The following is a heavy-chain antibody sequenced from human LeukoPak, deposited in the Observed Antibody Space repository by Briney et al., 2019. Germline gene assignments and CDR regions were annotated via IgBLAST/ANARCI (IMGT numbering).Heavy chain of an antibody. CDR3: ARAYSSSFFSFYSFDY. V-gene: IGHV1-8*01. CDR1: GYTFTSYD. Sequence: ASVKVSCKASGYTFTSYDINWVRQATGQGLEWMGWMNPNSGNTGYAQKFQGRVTMTRNTSISTAYMELSSLGSEDTAVYYCARAYSSSFFSFYSFDYWGQGTLVTVSS. CDR2: MNPNSGNT. J-gene: IGHJ4*02. D-gene: IGHD6-13*01.